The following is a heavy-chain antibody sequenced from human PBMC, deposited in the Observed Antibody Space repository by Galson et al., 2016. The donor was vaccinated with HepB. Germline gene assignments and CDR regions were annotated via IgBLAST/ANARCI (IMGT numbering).Heavy chain of an antibody. CDR3: VHRGVTGSPYVWNGPHFDY. V-gene: IGHV2-5*02. Sequence: PALVKPTQTLTLTCTCSGFSVSTNGESVGWIRQPPGKALEWLALVYWDDDKRYSPSLKSRLTITKDTSKNQVVLTMTNVDPVDTATYFCVHRGVTGSPYVWNGPHFDYWGPGILVTVSS. CDR1: GFSVSTNGES. CDR2: VYWDDDK. D-gene: IGHD3-16*01. J-gene: IGHJ4*02.